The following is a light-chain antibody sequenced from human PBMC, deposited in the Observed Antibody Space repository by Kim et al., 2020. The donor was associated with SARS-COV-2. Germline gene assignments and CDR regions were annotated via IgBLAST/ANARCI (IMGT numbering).Light chain of an antibody. CDR1: QVINNY. CDR3: QQYNVPPRT. Sequence: ASVGDRVTITCRASQVINNYLAWYQQNPGKASKLLIYAASTLESAVPSRFSGSGSGTEFTLTISNLQPEDFATYSCQQYNVPPRTFGQGTKVDIK. V-gene: IGKV1-9*01. CDR2: AAS. J-gene: IGKJ1*01.